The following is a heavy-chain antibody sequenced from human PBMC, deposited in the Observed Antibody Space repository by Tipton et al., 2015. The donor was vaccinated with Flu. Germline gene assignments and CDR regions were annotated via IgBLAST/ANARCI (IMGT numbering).Heavy chain of an antibody. CDR2: IYTSGST. V-gene: IGHV4-61*02. CDR3: AGTGY. CDR1: GGSISSGSYY. Sequence: TLSLTCTVSGGSISSGSYYWCWIRQPAGKGLEWIGRIYTSGSTNYNPSLKSRVTISVDTSKNQFSLKLSSVTAADTAVYYCAGTGYWGQGTLVTVSS. J-gene: IGHJ4*02. D-gene: IGHD3-10*01.